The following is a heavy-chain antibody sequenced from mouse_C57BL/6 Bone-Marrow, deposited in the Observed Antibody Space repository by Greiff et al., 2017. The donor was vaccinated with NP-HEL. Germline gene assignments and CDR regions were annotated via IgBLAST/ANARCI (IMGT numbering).Heavy chain of an antibody. J-gene: IGHJ4*01. CDR3: ARPFYDPYAMDY. CDR2: ICSDGST. D-gene: IGHD2-3*01. Sequence: QVQLKESGPGLVAPSQSLSITCTVSGFSLTSYGVHWVRQPPGKGLEWLVVICSDGSTTYNSALKSRLSISKDNSKSQVFLKMNSLQTDDTAMYYCARPFYDPYAMDYWGQGTSVTVSS. CDR1: GFSLTSYG. V-gene: IGHV2-6*03.